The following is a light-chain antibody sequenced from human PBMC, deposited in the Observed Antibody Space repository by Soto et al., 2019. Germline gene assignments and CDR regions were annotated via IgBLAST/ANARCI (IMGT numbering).Light chain of an antibody. CDR3: QQYDTSPLT. J-gene: IGKJ4*01. CDR2: GAS. CDR1: QSVTSSY. V-gene: IGKV3-20*01. Sequence: EIVLTQSPGTLSLYRGETATLSCRASQSVTSSYLAWYQQKPGQAPRLLIYGASSRATGIPDRFSGSGSGTDFTLTISRLEPEDFAVYYCQQYDTSPLTFGGGTRVDIK.